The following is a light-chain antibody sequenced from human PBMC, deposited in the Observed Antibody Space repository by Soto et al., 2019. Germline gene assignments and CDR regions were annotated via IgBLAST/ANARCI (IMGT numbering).Light chain of an antibody. CDR3: SSYTTSSTYV. Sequence: QSVLTQPASVSGSPGQSIAISCTGTSSDVGAYNYVSWYQQHPGKAPKLMIYHVSNRPSGVSDRFSGSKSDNTASLTISGLQAEDEAHYYCSSYTTSSTYVFGTGTKVTVL. CDR2: HVS. V-gene: IGLV2-14*03. CDR1: SSDVGAYNY. J-gene: IGLJ1*01.